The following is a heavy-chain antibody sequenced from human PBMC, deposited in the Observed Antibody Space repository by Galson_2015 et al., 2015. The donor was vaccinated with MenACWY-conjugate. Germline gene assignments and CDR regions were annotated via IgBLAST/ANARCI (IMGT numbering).Heavy chain of an antibody. J-gene: IGHJ3*02. CDR1: GGTFSSYT. CDR3: ARDPMTTERLDLAGVARKAFDI. CDR2: IIPILGIA. Sequence: SVKVSCKASGGTFSSYTISWVRQAPGQGLEWMGRIIPILGIANYAQKFQGRVTITADKSTSTAYMEPSSLRSEDTAVYYCARDPMTTERLDLAGVARKAFDIWGQGTMVTVSS. V-gene: IGHV1-69*04. D-gene: IGHD4-17*01.